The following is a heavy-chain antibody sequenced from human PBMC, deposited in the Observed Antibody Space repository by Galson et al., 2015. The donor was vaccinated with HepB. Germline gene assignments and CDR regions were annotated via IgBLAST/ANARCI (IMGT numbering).Heavy chain of an antibody. Sequence: SLRLSCAASGFTFSAYVINWVRQAPRKGLEWVSLISVGADDTYYAHSVQGRFTSSRDNSKNTVYLQMNSLRAEDTAVYYCAKAESPKCERLPLDYWGQGTLVTVSS. CDR1: GFTFSAYV. J-gene: IGHJ4*02. D-gene: IGHD1-1*01. CDR3: AKAESPKCERLPLDY. CDR2: ISVGADDT. V-gene: IGHV3-23*01.